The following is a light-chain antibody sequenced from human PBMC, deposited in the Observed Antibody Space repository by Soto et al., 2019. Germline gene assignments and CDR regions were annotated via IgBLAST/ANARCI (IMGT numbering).Light chain of an antibody. CDR3: QTWGTGLRV. Sequence: QLVLTQSPSASASLGASVKLTCTLSSGHSSYTIAWHQQQPEKGPRYLMKLNSDGSHRKGDGIPDRFSGSSSGAERYLTIASLQSEYEADYYCQTWGTGLRVFGTGTNLTVL. J-gene: IGLJ1*01. V-gene: IGLV4-69*01. CDR2: LNSDGSH. CDR1: SGHSSYT.